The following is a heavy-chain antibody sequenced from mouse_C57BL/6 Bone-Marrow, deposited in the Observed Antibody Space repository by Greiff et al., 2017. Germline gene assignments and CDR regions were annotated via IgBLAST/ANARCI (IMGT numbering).Heavy chain of an antibody. CDR1: GYAFTNYL. V-gene: IGHV1-54*01. D-gene: IGHD1-1*01. Sequence: VQRVESGAELVRPGTSVKVSCKASGYAFTNYLIEWVKQRPGQGLEWIGVINPGSGGTNYNEKFKGKATLTADKSSSTAYMQLSSLTSEDSAVYFCAREGAVVFDYWGQGTTLTVSS. J-gene: IGHJ2*01. CDR2: INPGSGGT. CDR3: AREGAVVFDY.